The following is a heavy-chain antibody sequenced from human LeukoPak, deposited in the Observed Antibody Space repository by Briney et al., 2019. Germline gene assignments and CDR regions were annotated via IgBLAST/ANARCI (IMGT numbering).Heavy chain of an antibody. Sequence: GGSLRLTCAASGFTFNDYWMSWVRQAPGKGLEWVANIKQDGSEKYYVDSVKGRCTISRDNAKNSLHLQMNSLRAEDTAVYYCARDPSASDISGQGTMVTVSS. J-gene: IGHJ3*02. V-gene: IGHV3-7*05. CDR2: IKQDGSEK. CDR3: ARDPSASDI. CDR1: GFTFNDYW.